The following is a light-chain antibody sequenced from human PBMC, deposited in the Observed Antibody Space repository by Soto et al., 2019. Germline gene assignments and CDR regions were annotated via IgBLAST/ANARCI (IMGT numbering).Light chain of an antibody. Sequence: QPVLTQPPSVSGAPGQRVTISCTGSSSNIGPGYDVHWYQQLPGTAPKLLIYGNSNRTSGVPDRFSSSKSGTSASLAISGRQAEDESDSYCQSYDSSLSAHYVFGTGTKVNVL. CDR3: QSYDSSLSAHYV. V-gene: IGLV1-40*01. J-gene: IGLJ1*01. CDR1: SSNIGPGYD. CDR2: GNS.